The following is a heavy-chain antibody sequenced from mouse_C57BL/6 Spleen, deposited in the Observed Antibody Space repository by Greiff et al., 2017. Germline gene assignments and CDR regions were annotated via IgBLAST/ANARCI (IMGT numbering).Heavy chain of an antibody. V-gene: IGHV5-17*01. D-gene: IGHD1-1*01. J-gene: IGHJ1*03. Sequence: DVKLVESGGGLVKPGGSLKLSCAASGFTFSDYGMHWVRQAPEKGLEWVAYISSGSSTIYYADTVKGRFTISRDNAKNTLFLQMTSLRSEDTAMYYCARDYYGSSPYFDVWGTGTTVTVSS. CDR1: GFTFSDYG. CDR3: ARDYYGSSPYFDV. CDR2: ISSGSSTI.